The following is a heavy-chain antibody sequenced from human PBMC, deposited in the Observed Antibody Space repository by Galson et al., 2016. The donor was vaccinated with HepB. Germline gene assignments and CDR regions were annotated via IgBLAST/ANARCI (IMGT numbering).Heavy chain of an antibody. Sequence: SLRLSCAASGFTFTDYYMSWIRQAPGKGLEWLSYISATGIRTYYADSVKGRFTISRDNTKNSLYLQMNSLRVEDTAVYYCVRGIDPWGQGTRVTVSS. CDR3: VRGIDP. CDR1: GFTFTDYY. J-gene: IGHJ5*02. V-gene: IGHV3-11*01. CDR2: ISATGIRT.